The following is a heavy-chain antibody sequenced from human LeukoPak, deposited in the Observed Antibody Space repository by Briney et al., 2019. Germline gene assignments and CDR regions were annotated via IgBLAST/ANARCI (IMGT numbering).Heavy chain of an antibody. Sequence: ASVKVSCKISGSTLKEFSMHWVRPAPGKGLEWMGGFDPENVETVYPQKLQDRVSMAEDRSTDTAYMELSSLTSDDTAVYYCATTPASYDSSGYWFDNWGQGTLVIVSS. D-gene: IGHD3-22*01. CDR1: GSTLKEFS. V-gene: IGHV1-24*01. J-gene: IGHJ4*02. CDR3: ATTPASYDSSGYWFDN. CDR2: FDPENVET.